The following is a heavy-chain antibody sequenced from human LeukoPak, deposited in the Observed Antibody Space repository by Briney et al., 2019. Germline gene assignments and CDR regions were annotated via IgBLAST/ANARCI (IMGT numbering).Heavy chain of an antibody. V-gene: IGHV4-4*07. J-gene: IGHJ4*02. Sequence: SETLSLTCTVSGGSISGYYWSWIRQPAGKGLEWIGRIYTSGSTNYNPSLKSRVTISVDTSKNQFSLKLSSVTAADTAVYYCARASLIKVVPAAPGYYFDYWGQGTPVTVSS. CDR1: GGSISGYY. CDR3: ARASLIKVVPAAPGYYFDY. CDR2: IYTSGST. D-gene: IGHD2-2*01.